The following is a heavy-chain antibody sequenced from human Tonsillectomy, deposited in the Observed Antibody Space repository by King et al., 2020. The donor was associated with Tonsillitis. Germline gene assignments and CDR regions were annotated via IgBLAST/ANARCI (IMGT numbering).Heavy chain of an antibody. CDR2: RWYDGSNK. CDR3: ARDLGGYSYGLDY. J-gene: IGHJ4*02. CDR1: GFTFSSYG. V-gene: IGHV3-33*08. D-gene: IGHD5-18*01. Sequence: VQLVESGGGVVQPGRSLRLSCAASGFTFSSYGMHWVRQAPGKGLEGGGVRWYDGSNKYYADSVNGRFTISRDNSKNTLYLQMNSLRAEDTAVYYCARDLGGYSYGLDYWGQGTLVTVSS.